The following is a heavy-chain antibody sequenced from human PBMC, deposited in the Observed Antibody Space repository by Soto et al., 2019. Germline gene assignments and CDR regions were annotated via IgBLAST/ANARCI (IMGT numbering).Heavy chain of an antibody. Sequence: QVQLVQSGAEVKKPGSSVKVSCKASGGTFSSYTISWVRQAPGQGLEWMGRIIPILGIANYAQKFQGRVTITADKSTSTAYMELSSLSSEDTAVYYCARDNSTGEYGPLDRYYYYYMDVWGKGTTVTVSS. CDR2: IIPILGIA. CDR1: GGTFSSYT. J-gene: IGHJ6*03. D-gene: IGHD4-4*01. CDR3: ARDNSTGEYGPLDRYYYYYMDV. V-gene: IGHV1-69*08.